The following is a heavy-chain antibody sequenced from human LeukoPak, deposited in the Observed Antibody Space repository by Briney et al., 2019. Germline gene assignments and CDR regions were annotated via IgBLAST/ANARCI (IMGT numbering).Heavy chain of an antibody. CDR3: ARDGGSSWYFVY. Sequence: GGSLRLSCAASGFTFSDYYMSWIRQDPGKGLERVSCISSSGNTTYYADSVKGRFTISRDNAENSLYLQMNSLRVEDTAVYYCARDGGSSWYFVYWGQGTLVTVSS. D-gene: IGHD6-13*01. CDR1: GFTFSDYY. J-gene: IGHJ4*02. V-gene: IGHV3-11*01. CDR2: ISSSGNTT.